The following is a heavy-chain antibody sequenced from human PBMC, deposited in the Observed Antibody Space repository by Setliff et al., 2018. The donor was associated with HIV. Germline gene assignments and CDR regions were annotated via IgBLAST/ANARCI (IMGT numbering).Heavy chain of an antibody. CDR1: GYTLTEVS. CDR3: ARGALELRRMWYFDL. CDR2: LSPIRSIT. J-gene: IGHJ2*01. Sequence: ASVKVSCKISGYTLTEVSMHWVRQAPGKGLEWVGGLSPIRSITNYAQKFQGRVTVTADESTSTAYMELSSLRSEDTAVYYCARGALELRRMWYFDLWGRGTLVTVSS. V-gene: IGHV1-24*01. D-gene: IGHD1-7*01.